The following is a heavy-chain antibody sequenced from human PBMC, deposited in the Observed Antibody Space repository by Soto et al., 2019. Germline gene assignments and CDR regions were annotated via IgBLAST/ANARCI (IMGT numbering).Heavy chain of an antibody. Sequence: SETLSLTCAVSGGSISSGGYSWSWIRQPPGKGLEWIGYIYHSGSTYYNPSLKSRVTISVDRSKNQFSLKLSSVTAADTAVYYCARCSGGSSCSFDYWGQGTLVTVSS. CDR3: ARCSGGSSCSFDY. CDR2: IYHSGST. V-gene: IGHV4-30-2*01. D-gene: IGHD2-15*01. CDR1: GGSISSGGYS. J-gene: IGHJ4*02.